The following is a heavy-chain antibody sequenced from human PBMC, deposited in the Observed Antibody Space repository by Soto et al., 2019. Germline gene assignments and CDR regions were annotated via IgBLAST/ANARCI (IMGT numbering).Heavy chain of an antibody. CDR2: INPDSGGT. D-gene: IGHD3-10*01. V-gene: IGHV1-2*02. Sequence: ASVKVSCKASGYTFTGYYLHWLRQAPGQGLEWMGWINPDSGGTKYAQNFQGRVTMTRDTSISTAYMDLSRLRSDDTAVYYCAKIGGRCYFASGRHYPTPPHFVDPWGQGTLVTVSS. CDR1: GYTFTGYY. J-gene: IGHJ5*02. CDR3: AKIGGRCYFASGRHYPTPPHFVDP.